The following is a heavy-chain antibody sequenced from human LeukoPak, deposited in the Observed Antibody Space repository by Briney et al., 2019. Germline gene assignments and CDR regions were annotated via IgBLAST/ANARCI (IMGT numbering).Heavy chain of an antibody. CDR2: IKQDGSEK. Sequence: GGSLRLSCAASGFTFSSYWMSWVRQAPGKGLEWVANIKQDGSEKDYVDSVKGRFTISRDTAKNSLYLQMNSLRAEDTAVYYCARATYSNYVFAFDIWGQGTMVTVSS. CDR3: ARATYSNYVFAFDI. J-gene: IGHJ3*02. V-gene: IGHV3-7*01. D-gene: IGHD4-11*01. CDR1: GFTFSSYW.